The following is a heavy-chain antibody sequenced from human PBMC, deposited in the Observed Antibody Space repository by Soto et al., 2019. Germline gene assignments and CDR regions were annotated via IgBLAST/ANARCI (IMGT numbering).Heavy chain of an antibody. V-gene: IGHV4-59*01. J-gene: IGHJ4*02. Sequence: SETLSLTCTVSGGPISSYYWSWIRQPPGKGLEWIGYIYYSGSTNYNPSLKSRVTISVDTSKNQFSLKLSSVTAADTAVYYCAREYSGSKGTLDYWGQGTLVNVS. CDR1: GGPISSYY. CDR3: AREYSGSKGTLDY. CDR2: IYYSGST. D-gene: IGHD1-26*01.